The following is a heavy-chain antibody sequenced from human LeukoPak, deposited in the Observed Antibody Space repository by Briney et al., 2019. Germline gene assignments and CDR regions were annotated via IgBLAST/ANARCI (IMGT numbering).Heavy chain of an antibody. CDR2: IYSGGST. J-gene: IGHJ4*02. CDR1: GFTFSGCS. Sequence: GGSLRLSCTASGFTFSGCSMNWIRQAPGKGLEWVSVIYSGGSTYYADSVKGRFTISRDNSKNTLYLQMNSLRAEDTAVYYCARGREYQLDFDYWGQETLVTVSS. D-gene: IGHD2-2*01. CDR3: ARGREYQLDFDY. V-gene: IGHV3-53*01.